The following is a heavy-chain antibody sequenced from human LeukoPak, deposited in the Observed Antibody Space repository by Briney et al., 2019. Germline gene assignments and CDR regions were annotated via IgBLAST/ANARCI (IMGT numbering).Heavy chain of an antibody. D-gene: IGHD1-26*01. CDR3: ARKVLSGSRYFDY. V-gene: IGHV3-48*03. CDR1: GFTFSSSE. J-gene: IGHJ4*02. CDR2: ITSSASTI. Sequence: GGSLRLSCAASGFTFSSSEMNWVRQAPGKGLEWVSYITSSASTIYYAESVKGRFTISRDNAKNSLFLQMNSLRAEDTAVYYCARKVLSGSRYFDYWGQGALVTVSS.